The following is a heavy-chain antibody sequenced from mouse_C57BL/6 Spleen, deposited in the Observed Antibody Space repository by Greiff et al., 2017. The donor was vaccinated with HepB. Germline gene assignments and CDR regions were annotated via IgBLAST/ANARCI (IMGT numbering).Heavy chain of an antibody. D-gene: IGHD1-1*01. V-gene: IGHV2-2*01. CDR3: ARKENYYGSYAMDY. Sequence: VKLVESGPGLVQPSQSLSITCTVSGFSLTSYGVHWVRQSPGKGLEWLGVIWSGGSTDYNAAFISRLSISKDNSKSQVFFKMNSLQADDTAIYYCARKENYYGSYAMDYWGQGTSVTVSS. CDR2: IWSGGST. CDR1: GFSLTSYG. J-gene: IGHJ4*01.